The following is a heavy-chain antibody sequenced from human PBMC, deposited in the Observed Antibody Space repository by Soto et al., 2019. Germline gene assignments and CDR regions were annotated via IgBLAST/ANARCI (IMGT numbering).Heavy chain of an antibody. J-gene: IGHJ5*02. CDR2: IYSGGST. Sequence: EVQLVESGGGLIQPGGSLRLSCAASGFTVSSNYMSWVRQAPGKGLEWVSVIYSGGSTYYADSVKGRFTISRDNSKNTMYLQMNSLRADDTAVYYCARAPDYYGSGAFDPWGQGTLVTVSS. CDR3: ARAPDYYGSGAFDP. D-gene: IGHD3-10*01. CDR1: GFTVSSNY. V-gene: IGHV3-53*01.